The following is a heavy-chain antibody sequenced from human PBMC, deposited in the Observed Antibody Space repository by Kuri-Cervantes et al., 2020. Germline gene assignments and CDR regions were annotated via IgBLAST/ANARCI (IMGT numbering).Heavy chain of an antibody. Sequence: QTLSLTCAVYGGSFSGYYWSWIRQPPGKGLEWIGEINHSGSTNYNPSLKSRVTISVDTSKNQFTLKLSSVTAADTAVYYCARGLNYGNSPFDYWGQGTLVTVSS. CDR1: GGSFSGYY. D-gene: IGHD4-23*01. V-gene: IGHV4-34*01. CDR3: ARGLNYGNSPFDY. J-gene: IGHJ4*02. CDR2: INHSGST.